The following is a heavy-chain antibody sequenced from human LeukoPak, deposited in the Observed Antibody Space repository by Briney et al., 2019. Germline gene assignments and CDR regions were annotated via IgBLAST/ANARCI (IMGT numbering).Heavy chain of an antibody. CDR2: IYYSGST. V-gene: IGHV4-39*07. Sequence: SETLSLTCTVSGGSISSSSYYWGWIRQPPGKGLEGIGSIYYSGSTYYNPSLKSRVTISVDTSKNQFSLKLSSVTAADTAVYYCARVEQQLVQGSFDYWGQGTLVTVSS. D-gene: IGHD6-13*01. CDR1: GGSISSSSYY. CDR3: ARVEQQLVQGSFDY. J-gene: IGHJ4*02.